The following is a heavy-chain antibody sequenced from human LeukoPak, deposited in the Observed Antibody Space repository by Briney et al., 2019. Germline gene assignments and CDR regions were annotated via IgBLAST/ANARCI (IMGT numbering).Heavy chain of an antibody. CDR2: ISAYNGNT. CDR3: AVYYYDSSGYYGSFDY. Sequence: GASVKVSCKASGYTFTSYGISWVRQAPGQGIEWMGWISAYNGNTNYAQKLQGRVTMTTDTSTSTAYMELRSLRSDDTAVYYCAVYYYDSSGYYGSFDYWGQGTLVTVSS. J-gene: IGHJ4*02. D-gene: IGHD3-22*01. CDR1: GYTFTSYG. V-gene: IGHV1-18*01.